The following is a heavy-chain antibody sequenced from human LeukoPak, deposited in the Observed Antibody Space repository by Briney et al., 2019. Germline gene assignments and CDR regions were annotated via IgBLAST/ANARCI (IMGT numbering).Heavy chain of an antibody. CDR2: IIPIFGTA. Sequence: SVKVSCKASGGTFSSYAISWVRQAPGQGLEWMGGIIPIFGTANYAQKFQGRVTITTDESTSTAYMELSSLRSEDTAVYYCARARYAQFWSGYYRVNWFDPWGQGTLVTVSS. D-gene: IGHD3-3*01. V-gene: IGHV1-69*05. CDR1: GGTFSSYA. CDR3: ARARYAQFWSGYYRVNWFDP. J-gene: IGHJ5*02.